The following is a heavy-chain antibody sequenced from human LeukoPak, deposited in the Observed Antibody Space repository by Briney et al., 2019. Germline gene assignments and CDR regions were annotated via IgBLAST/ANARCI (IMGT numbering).Heavy chain of an antibody. J-gene: IGHJ4*02. CDR2: IYSDNT. Sequence: RSGGSLRLSCTASGFTFSSYAMHWVRQAPGKGLEWVSFIYSDNTYYSDSVKGRFTISRDNSKNTLYLQMNSLRAEDRAVYYCARRAGAYSHPYDYWGQGTLVTVSS. V-gene: IGHV3-53*01. D-gene: IGHD4/OR15-4a*01. CDR3: ARRAGAYSHPYDY. CDR1: GFTFSSYA.